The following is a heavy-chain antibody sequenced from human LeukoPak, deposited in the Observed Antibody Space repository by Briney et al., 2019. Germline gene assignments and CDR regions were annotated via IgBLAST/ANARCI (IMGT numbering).Heavy chain of an antibody. CDR2: SYTSGST. CDR3: AREGGGLNWDFDY. V-gene: IGHV4-61*02. Sequence: SETLSLTCTISGGSISSGSYYWSWIRQPAGKGLEWIGRSYTSGSTNYNPSLKSRVTISVDTSKNQFSLKLSSVTAADTAVYYCAREGGGLNWDFDYWGQGTLVTVSS. CDR1: GGSISSGSYY. D-gene: IGHD7-27*01. J-gene: IGHJ4*02.